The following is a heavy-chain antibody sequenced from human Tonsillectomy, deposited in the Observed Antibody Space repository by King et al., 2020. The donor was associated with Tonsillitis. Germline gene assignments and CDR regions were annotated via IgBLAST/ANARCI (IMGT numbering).Heavy chain of an antibody. Sequence: VQLVESGGGLVQPGGSLRLSCAASGFTVSSNYMSWVRQAPGKGLEWVPVIYSDAGTYYADSVKGRFTISRHNSKNTLYLQMNSLRAEDTAVYYCAMISSSSSPYYYYDMDVWGQGTTVTVSS. J-gene: IGHJ6*02. CDR1: GFTVSSNY. V-gene: IGHV3-53*04. D-gene: IGHD6-6*01. CDR3: AMISSSSSPYYYYDMDV. CDR2: IYSDAGT.